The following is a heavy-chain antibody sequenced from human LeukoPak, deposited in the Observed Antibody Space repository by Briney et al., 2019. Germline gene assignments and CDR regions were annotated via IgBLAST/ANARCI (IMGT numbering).Heavy chain of an antibody. J-gene: IGHJ6*03. V-gene: IGHV1-69*05. D-gene: IGHD6-13*01. CDR3: ARVSGKAAAGNGYYYHMDV. CDR2: IIPIFGTA. Sequence: ASVKVSCKASGGTFSSYAISWVRQAPGQGLEWMGGIIPIFGTANYAQKFQGRVTITTDESTSTAYMELSSLRSEDTAVYYCARVSGKAAAGNGYYYHMDVWGKGTTVTVSS. CDR1: GGTFSSYA.